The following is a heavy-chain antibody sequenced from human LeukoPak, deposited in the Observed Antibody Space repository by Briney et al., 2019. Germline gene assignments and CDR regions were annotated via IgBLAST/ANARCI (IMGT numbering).Heavy chain of an antibody. V-gene: IGHV1-69*06. CDR1: GGTFSSYA. Sequence: VASVKVSCKASGGTFSSYAISWVRQAPGQGLEWMGGIIPIFGTANYAQKFQGRVTITADKSTSTAYMELSRLRSDDTAVYYCARGGQLWSSGYYYYMDVWGKGTTVTISS. CDR3: ARGGQLWSSGYYYYMDV. CDR2: IIPIFGTA. D-gene: IGHD5-18*01. J-gene: IGHJ6*03.